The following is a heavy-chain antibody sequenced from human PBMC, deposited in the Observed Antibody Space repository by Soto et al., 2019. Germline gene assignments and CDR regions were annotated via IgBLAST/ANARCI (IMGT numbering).Heavy chain of an antibody. Sequence: LRLSCEVSGFTFSSYEMNWVRQAPGKGLEWVSYIISSGSTLYYADSVKGRFTISRDNAKNSLYLQMNSLRAEDTAVYYCGSTPKAATGPSSDYWGQGSLVTVSS. V-gene: IGHV3-48*03. CDR2: IISSGSTL. CDR1: GFTFSSYE. J-gene: IGHJ4*02. D-gene: IGHD6-13*01. CDR3: GSTPKAATGPSSDY.